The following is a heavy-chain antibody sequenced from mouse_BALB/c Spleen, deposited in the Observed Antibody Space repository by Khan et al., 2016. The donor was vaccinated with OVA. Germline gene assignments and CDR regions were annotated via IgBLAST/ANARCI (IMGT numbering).Heavy chain of an antibody. CDR3: ASGSYWYFDV. V-gene: IGHV9-3-1*01. CDR1: GYTFTNYG. Sequence: QIQLVQSGPELKKPGETVKISCKASGYTFTNYGMNWVKQAPGKGLKWMGWINTYTGEPTYADDFKGRFAFPLETSSSTAYLQINNLKNEDTATYFCASGSYWYFDVWGAGTTVTVSS. D-gene: IGHD1-1*01. CDR2: INTYTGEP. J-gene: IGHJ1*01.